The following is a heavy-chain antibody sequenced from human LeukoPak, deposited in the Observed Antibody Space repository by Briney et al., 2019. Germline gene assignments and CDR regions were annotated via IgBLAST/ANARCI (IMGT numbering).Heavy chain of an antibody. CDR2: IIPIFGTA. CDR3: ARGFQLGGNFDY. V-gene: IGHV1-69*01. CDR1: GGTFSSYA. Sequence: SSVKVSCKASGGTFSSYAISWMRQAPGQGLEWMGGIIPIFGTANYAQKFQGRVTITADESTSTAYMELSSLRSEDTAVYYCARGFQLGGNFDYWGQGTLVTVSS. D-gene: IGHD7-27*01. J-gene: IGHJ4*02.